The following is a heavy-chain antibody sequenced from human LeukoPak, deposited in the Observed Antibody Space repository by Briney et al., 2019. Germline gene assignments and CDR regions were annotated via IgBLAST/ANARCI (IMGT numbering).Heavy chain of an antibody. D-gene: IGHD3-16*02. CDR2: IKEDGSTK. V-gene: IGHV3-7*01. CDR1: GFTFSNSW. J-gene: IGHJ4*02. Sequence: GGSLRLSCAASGFTFSNSWMTWVRQAPGKGLEWVADIKEDGSTKLYVDSVKGRFTISRDNAKNSLYLQMDSLRAEDTAVYYCARDRYQYYFDYWGQGTLVTVSS. CDR3: ARDRYQYYFDY.